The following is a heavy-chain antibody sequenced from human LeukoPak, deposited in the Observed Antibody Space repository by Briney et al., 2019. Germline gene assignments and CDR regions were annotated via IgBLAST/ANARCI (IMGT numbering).Heavy chain of an antibody. CDR1: GVSISSYY. D-gene: IGHD6-25*01. V-gene: IGHV4-59*12. Sequence: PSETLSLTCSVSGVSISSYYWSWIRQPPGKGLEWIGHIYYSVSTDYNPSLKSRVLISQDTSKNQFFLSLSSVTAADTAVYYCARDEIYIAAAGFYWGQGTLVTVSS. CDR3: ARDEIYIAAAGFY. J-gene: IGHJ4*02. CDR2: IYYSVST.